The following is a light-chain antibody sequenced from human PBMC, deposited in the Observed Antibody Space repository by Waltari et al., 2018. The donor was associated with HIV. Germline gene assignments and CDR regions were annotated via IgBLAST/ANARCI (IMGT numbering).Light chain of an antibody. Sequence: DIQMTQSPSSVSASVGDIVTISCRASQDISTWLAWYQQKPGKAPKLLIFGASSLQRGVPSRFSGSGSGTDFTLTISSLQPEDFATYTCQQASSLPLTFGGGTTVEIK. CDR1: QDISTW. CDR2: GAS. CDR3: QQASSLPLT. J-gene: IGKJ4*01. V-gene: IGKV1-12*01.